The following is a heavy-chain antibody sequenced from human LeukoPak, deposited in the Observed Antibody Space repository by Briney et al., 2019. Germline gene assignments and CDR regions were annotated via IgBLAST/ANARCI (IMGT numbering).Heavy chain of an antibody. J-gene: IGHJ5*02. Sequence: GESLKISCKGIGYSFATYWIGCGRQLPGKGMEGIGVIYPGASRTRYTPSFEGQVTISVHKSINTAYLQWVSLKASDSAMYYCACRDLTTTWSYPWGQGTLVTVSS. V-gene: IGHV5-51*01. CDR3: ACRDLTTTWSYP. CDR2: IYPGASRT. D-gene: IGHD1-14*01. CDR1: GYSFATYW.